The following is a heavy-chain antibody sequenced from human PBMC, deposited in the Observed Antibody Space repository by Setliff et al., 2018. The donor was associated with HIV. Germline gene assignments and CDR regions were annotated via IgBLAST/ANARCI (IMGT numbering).Heavy chain of an antibody. V-gene: IGHV4-34*01. CDR1: GGSFSDYY. D-gene: IGHD1-26*01. Sequence: SETLSLTCAVYGGSFSDYYWSWIRQAPGKGLEWIGEINHSGRTNFNPSLKSQVTISIDASKQQVSLKLRSVTAADTAVYYRARGAEPSWGLNFFDYWGQGTRVTVSS. CDR3: ARGAEPSWGLNFFDY. J-gene: IGHJ4*02. CDR2: INHSGRT.